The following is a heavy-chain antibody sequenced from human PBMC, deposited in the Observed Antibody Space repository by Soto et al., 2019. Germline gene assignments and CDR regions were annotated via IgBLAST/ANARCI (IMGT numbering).Heavy chain of an antibody. CDR1: GGSISSYY. Sequence: SETLSLTCTVSGGSISSYYWSWIRQPPGKGLEWIGYIYYSGSTNYNPSLKSRVTISVDTSKNQFSLKLSSVTAADTAVYYCARHKGLRYVEWALYGMDVWGQGNTVTVSS. D-gene: IGHD3-9*01. CDR3: ARHKGLRYVEWALYGMDV. J-gene: IGHJ6*02. V-gene: IGHV4-59*08. CDR2: IYYSGST.